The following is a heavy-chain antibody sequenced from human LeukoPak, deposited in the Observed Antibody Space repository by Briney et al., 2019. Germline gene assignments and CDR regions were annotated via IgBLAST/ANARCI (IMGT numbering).Heavy chain of an antibody. D-gene: IGHD5-18*01. V-gene: IGHV4-39*01. CDR3: ARHPPPDSYGHSPYFDY. CDR2: IYYSGST. Sequence: SETLSLTCTVSGGSISSSSYYWGWIRQPPGKGLEWIGSIYYSGSTYYNPSLKSRVTISVHTSKNQFSLKLSSVTAADTAVYYCARHPPPDSYGHSPYFDYWGQGTLVTVSS. J-gene: IGHJ4*02. CDR1: GGSISSSSYY.